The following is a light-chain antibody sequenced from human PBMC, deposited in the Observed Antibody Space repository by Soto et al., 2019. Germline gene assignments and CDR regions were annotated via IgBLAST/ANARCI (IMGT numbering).Light chain of an antibody. CDR2: DVS. J-gene: IGLJ2*01. CDR3: GSYTSRVV. CDR1: SSDVGGYNY. Sequence: QSALTQPASVSGSPGQSITISCTGTSSDVGGYNYVSWYQQHPGKAPKLMIYDVSNRPSGVSNRFSGSKSGNTASLTISGLQPEDEADYYCGSYTSRVVFGGGTKVTVL. V-gene: IGLV2-14*01.